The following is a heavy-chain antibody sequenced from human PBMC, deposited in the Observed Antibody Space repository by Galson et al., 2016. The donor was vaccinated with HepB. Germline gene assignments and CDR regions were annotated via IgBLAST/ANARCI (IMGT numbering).Heavy chain of an antibody. Sequence: SVKVSCKASGGMFNCYVFSWVRQAPGQGLEWMGGIVPIFGTANYAQKFQGRVTISADDSTSTAHMELKSPRAEDTAVYYCASVQGFSGWYVETYYYGMDVWGQGTTVTVSS. V-gene: IGHV1-69*13. CDR1: GGMFNCYV. CDR3: ASVQGFSGWYVETYYYGMDV. J-gene: IGHJ6*02. D-gene: IGHD6-19*01. CDR2: IVPIFGTA.